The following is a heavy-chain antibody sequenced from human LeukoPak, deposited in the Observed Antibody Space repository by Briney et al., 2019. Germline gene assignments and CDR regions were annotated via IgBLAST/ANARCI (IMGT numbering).Heavy chain of an antibody. V-gene: IGHV4-34*01. Sequence: SETLSLTCAVYGGSFSGFYWSWIRQPPGQGLEGIGEISHSGTTYFNPSLKSRVTVSVDTSKSQFSLRLSSVTAADTAVYYCARGGLDTTRGGYFDYWGQGILVTVSS. CDR2: ISHSGTT. CDR3: ARGGLDTTRGGYFDY. D-gene: IGHD5-18*01. J-gene: IGHJ4*02. CDR1: GGSFSGFY.